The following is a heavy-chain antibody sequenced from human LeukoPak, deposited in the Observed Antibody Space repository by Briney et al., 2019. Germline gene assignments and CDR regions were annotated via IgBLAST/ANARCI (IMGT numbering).Heavy chain of an antibody. CDR3: ARGDQTYDFWSGYQYYFDY. CDR1: GYTFTGYY. D-gene: IGHD3-3*01. Sequence: ASVKVSCKASGYTFTGYYMHWVRQAPGQGLEWMGWISAYNGNTNYAQKLQGRVTMTTDTSTSTAYMELRSLRSDDTAVYYCARGDQTYDFWSGYQYYFDYWGQGTLVTVSS. CDR2: ISAYNGNT. V-gene: IGHV1-18*04. J-gene: IGHJ4*02.